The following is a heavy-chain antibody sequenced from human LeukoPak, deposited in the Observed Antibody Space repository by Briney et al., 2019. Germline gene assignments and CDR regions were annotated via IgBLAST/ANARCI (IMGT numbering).Heavy chain of an antibody. D-gene: IGHD6-13*01. J-gene: IGHJ6*02. CDR1: GFTFSSYG. V-gene: IGHV3-30*03. CDR3: ARSEGSSWYLYYYGMDV. Sequence: PGGSLRLSCAASGFTFSSYGMHWVRQAPGKGLEWVAVISYDGSNKYYADSVKGRFTISRDNSKNTLYLQMNSLRAEDTAVYYCARSEGSSWYLYYYGMDVWGQGTTVTVSS. CDR2: ISYDGSNK.